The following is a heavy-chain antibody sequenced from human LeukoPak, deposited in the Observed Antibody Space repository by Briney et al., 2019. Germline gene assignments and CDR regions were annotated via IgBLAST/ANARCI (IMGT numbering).Heavy chain of an antibody. J-gene: IGHJ5*02. CDR1: GYTFSSNG. D-gene: IGHD2-2*01. CDR3: ARDLGRLRENIVVVRPGFDP. Sequence: ASVKVSCKAFGYTFSSNGISWVRRAPGQGLEWMGWISGYNGNPNYAQKLQGRVTLTTDTSTSTAYMELRSLRSDDTAVYYCARDLGRLRENIVVVRPGFDPWGQGTLVTVSS. V-gene: IGHV1-18*01. CDR2: ISGYNGNP.